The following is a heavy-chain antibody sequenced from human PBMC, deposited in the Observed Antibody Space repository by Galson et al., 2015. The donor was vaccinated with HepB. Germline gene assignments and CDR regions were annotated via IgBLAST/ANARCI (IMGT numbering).Heavy chain of an antibody. Sequence: SLRLSCAASGFTFSSYAMSWVRQAPGKGLEWVSAISGSGGSTYYADSVKGRFTISRDNSKNTLYLQMNSLRAEDTAVYYCAKPLRLGGYSYDPDAFDIWGQGTMVTVSS. CDR3: AKPLRLGGYSYDPDAFDI. D-gene: IGHD5-18*01. V-gene: IGHV3-23*01. CDR1: GFTFSSYA. J-gene: IGHJ3*02. CDR2: ISGSGGST.